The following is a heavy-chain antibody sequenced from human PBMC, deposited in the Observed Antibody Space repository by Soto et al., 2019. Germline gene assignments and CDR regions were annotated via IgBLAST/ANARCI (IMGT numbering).Heavy chain of an antibody. CDR2: ISYDGSNK. CDR1: GFTFSSYG. D-gene: IGHD1-1*01. Sequence: XGSLRLSCAASGFTFSSYGMHWVRQAPGKGLEWVAVISYDGSNKYYADSVKGRFTISRDNSKNTLYLQMNSLRAEDTAVYYCAKGRRGMGTGTTPFDYWGQGSLVTVSS. V-gene: IGHV3-30*18. CDR3: AKGRRGMGTGTTPFDY. J-gene: IGHJ4*02.